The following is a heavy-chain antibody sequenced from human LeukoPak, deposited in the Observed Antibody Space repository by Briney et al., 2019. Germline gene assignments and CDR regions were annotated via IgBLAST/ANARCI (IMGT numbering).Heavy chain of an antibody. V-gene: IGHV4-30-4*01. CDR3: ARAGYCSSTSCYLDAFDI. J-gene: IGHJ3*02. Sequence: PSETLSLTCAVSGGSISSGDYYWGWIRQPPGKGLEWIVYIYYSGSTYYNPSLKSRVTISVDTSKNQFSLKLSSVTAADTAVYYCARAGYCSSTSCYLDAFDIWGQGTMVTVSS. CDR1: GGSISSGDYY. CDR2: IYYSGST. D-gene: IGHD2-2*01.